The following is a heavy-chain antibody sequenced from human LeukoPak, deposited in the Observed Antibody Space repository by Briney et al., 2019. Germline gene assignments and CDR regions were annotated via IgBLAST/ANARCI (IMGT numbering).Heavy chain of an antibody. V-gene: IGHV1-69*04. CDR2: IIPILGIA. J-gene: IGHJ4*02. D-gene: IGHD3-10*01. CDR1: GGTFSSYA. Sequence: ASVKVSCKASGGTFSSYAISWVRQAPGQGLEWMGRIIPILGIANYAQKFQGRVTITADKSTSTAYMELSSLRSEDTAVYYCARDRGRWLQEGNFDYWGQGTLVTVSS. CDR3: ARDRGRWLQEGNFDY.